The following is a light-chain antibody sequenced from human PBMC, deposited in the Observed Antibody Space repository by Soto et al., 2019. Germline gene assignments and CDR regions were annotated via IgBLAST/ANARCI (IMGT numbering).Light chain of an antibody. V-gene: IGLV2-14*01. CDR1: SSDVGAYNY. CDR2: EVS. Sequence: QSALTQPASVSGSPGQSITISCTGTSSDVGAYNYVSWYQQHPGKAPKLIIFEVSDRPSGVSNRFSGSKSGNTASLTISGLQAEDEADYYCTSYTTTLTLVFGGGTKLTVL. CDR3: TSYTTTLTLV. J-gene: IGLJ2*01.